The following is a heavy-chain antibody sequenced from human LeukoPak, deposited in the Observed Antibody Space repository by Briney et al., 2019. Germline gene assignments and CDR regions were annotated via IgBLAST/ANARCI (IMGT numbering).Heavy chain of an antibody. V-gene: IGHV3-66*01. CDR2: IYSGGDT. CDR3: AKRSSSGYYSYYFDY. Sequence: GGSLRLSCAVSGFIVSGNFMSWVRQAPGKGLEWVSVIYSGGDTYYADSVKGRFTISRDNSKNTLYLQMNSLRAEDTAVYYCAKRSSSGYYSYYFDYWGQGTLVTVSS. J-gene: IGHJ4*02. CDR1: GFIVSGNF. D-gene: IGHD3-22*01.